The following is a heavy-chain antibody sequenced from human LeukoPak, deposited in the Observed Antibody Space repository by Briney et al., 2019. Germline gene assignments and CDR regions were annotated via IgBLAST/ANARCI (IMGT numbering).Heavy chain of an antibody. V-gene: IGHV3-74*01. CDR1: GFSFSKYW. D-gene: IGHD1-14*01. CDR2: ISRDGSIT. Sequence: GGSLRLSCAASGFSFSKYWMYWVRQAPGKGLVWVSRISRDGSITSYAESVKGRISLSRDNAKNSLYLQMDSLRAEDTAVYYCAREHETTYWYFDLWGRGTLVTVSS. CDR3: AREHETTYWYFDL. J-gene: IGHJ2*01.